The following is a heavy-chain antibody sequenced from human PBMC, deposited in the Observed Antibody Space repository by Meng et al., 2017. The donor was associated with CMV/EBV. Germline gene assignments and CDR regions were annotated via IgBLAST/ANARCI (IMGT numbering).Heavy chain of an antibody. Sequence: ASVKVSCKASGYTFTGYYMHWVRQAPGQGLEWMGWINPNSGGTNYAQKFQGRVTMTRDTSISTAYMELSRLRSDDTAVYYCARDFELRLRPNPRTGYSSIMDVWGQGTTVTVSS. J-gene: IGHJ6*02. D-gene: IGHD6-19*01. V-gene: IGHV1-2*02. CDR1: GYTFTGYY. CDR2: INPNSGGT. CDR3: ARDFELRLRPNPRTGYSSIMDV.